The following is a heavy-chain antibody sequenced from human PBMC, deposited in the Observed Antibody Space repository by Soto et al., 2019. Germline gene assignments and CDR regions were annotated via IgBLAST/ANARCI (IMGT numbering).Heavy chain of an antibody. CDR1: GGSISSGGYY. J-gene: IGHJ6*02. V-gene: IGHV4-31*01. D-gene: IGHD6-6*01. CDR3: ARGSSIAGLYYGMDV. CDR2: NYYSGIT. Sequence: QVQLQESGPGLVKPSQTLSLTCTVSGGSISSGGYYWTWIRQHPGKGLEWIGYNYYSGITYYNPSLKSLVPISLDTSMNQFSLKLSSVTAADTAVYYCARGSSIAGLYYGMDVWGQGTTVTVSS.